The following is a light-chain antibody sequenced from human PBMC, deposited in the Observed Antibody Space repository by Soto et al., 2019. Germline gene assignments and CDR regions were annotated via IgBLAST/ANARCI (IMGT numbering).Light chain of an antibody. Sequence: DIQMTQSPSTLSASVGDRVTITCRASQTISSWLAWYQQKPGKAPKLLIYKASSLESGVPSRFSGSGSETEFTLTISSLQPDDFATYYCQQYNKGTFDLGTKVEIK. V-gene: IGKV1-5*03. CDR3: QQYNKGT. CDR1: QTISSW. CDR2: KAS. J-gene: IGKJ1*01.